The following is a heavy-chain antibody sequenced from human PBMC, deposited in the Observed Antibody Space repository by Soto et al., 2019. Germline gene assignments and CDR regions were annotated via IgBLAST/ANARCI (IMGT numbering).Heavy chain of an antibody. CDR3: ARAGHTYYDFWSGYYWNWFDP. CDR1: GGSISSYY. J-gene: IGHJ5*02. D-gene: IGHD3-3*01. CDR2: IYYSGST. Sequence: SETLSLTCTVSGGSISSYYWSWIRQPPGKGLEWIGYIYYSGSTNYNPSLKSRVTISVDTSKNQFSLKLSSVTAADTAVYYCARAGHTYYDFWSGYYWNWFDPWGQGTLVTVS. V-gene: IGHV4-59*01.